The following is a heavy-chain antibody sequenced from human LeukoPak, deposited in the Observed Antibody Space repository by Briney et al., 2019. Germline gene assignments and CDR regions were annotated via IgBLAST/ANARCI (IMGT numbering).Heavy chain of an antibody. V-gene: IGHV3-23*01. CDR3: AKDRWPTEVTVGADS. CDR1: GFTVSNYA. J-gene: IGHJ4*02. CDR2: IVGSGDKT. Sequence: GGSLRLSCAASGFTVSNYAMSWVRQAPGKGLEWVSSIVGSGDKTYYADSVKGRFSISRDTSKNTLYLQMSSLRADDTAAYYCAKDRWPTEVTVGADSWGQGTQVTVSS. D-gene: IGHD2-21*02.